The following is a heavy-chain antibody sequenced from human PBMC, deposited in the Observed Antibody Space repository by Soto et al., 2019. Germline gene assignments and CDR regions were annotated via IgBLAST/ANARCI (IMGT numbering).Heavy chain of an antibody. D-gene: IGHD2-2*01. J-gene: IGHJ4*02. Sequence: EVQLVESGGNLVQPGESLRLSCVGSGFTFSSNWMTWVRQAPGKGLEWVGNIRQDGSEKNYVDSVKGRFTISRDNAKNSLYLQMNSLRAEDTAVYYCAREIVVARGASYFDYWGPGTLVTVSS. CDR2: IRQDGSEK. CDR3: AREIVVARGASYFDY. CDR1: GFTFSSNW. V-gene: IGHV3-7*04.